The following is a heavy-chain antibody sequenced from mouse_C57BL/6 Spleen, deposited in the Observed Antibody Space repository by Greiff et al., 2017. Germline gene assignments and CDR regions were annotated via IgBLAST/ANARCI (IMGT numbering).Heavy chain of an antibody. D-gene: IGHD2-1*01. Sequence: QVQLQQSGAELVKPGASVKISCKASGYAFSSYWMNWVKQRPGKGLEWIGQIYPGDGDTNYNGKFKGKATLTAAKSSSTAYMQLSSLTSEDSAVYFCARNDPYGNYDYWGQGTTLTVSS. CDR1: GYAFSSYW. CDR3: ARNDPYGNYDY. V-gene: IGHV1-80*01. J-gene: IGHJ2*01. CDR2: IYPGDGDT.